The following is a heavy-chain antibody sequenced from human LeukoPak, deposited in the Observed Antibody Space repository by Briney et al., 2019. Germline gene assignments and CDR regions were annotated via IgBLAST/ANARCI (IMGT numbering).Heavy chain of an antibody. CDR3: ATAVI. J-gene: IGHJ3*02. V-gene: IGHV3-48*03. Sequence: PGGTPRLSCAASGFTFSSYEMNGFPHAPAKGLEWVSYVSKSGGTMKNADSVKGRFTVSRDNAKNSLYLQMNSLTAEDTAVYYCATAVIRGRGTMVTVSS. CDR1: GFTFSSYE. CDR2: VSKSGGTM.